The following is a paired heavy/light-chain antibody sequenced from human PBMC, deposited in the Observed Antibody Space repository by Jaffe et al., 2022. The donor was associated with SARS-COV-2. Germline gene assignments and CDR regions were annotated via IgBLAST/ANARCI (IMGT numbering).Light chain of an antibody. V-gene: IGKV3-20*01. CDR1: QSVSSSY. Sequence: EIVLTQSPGTLSLSPGERATLSCRASQSVSSSYLAWYQQKPGQAPRLLIYGASSRATGIPDRFSGSGSGTDFTLTISRLEPEDFAVYYCQQYGSSPPFTFGPGTKVDIK. CDR2: GAS. CDR3: QQYGSSPPFT. J-gene: IGKJ3*01.
Heavy chain of an antibody. Sequence: QVQLVESGGGVVQPGRSLRLSCAASGFTFSSYGMHWVRQAPGKGLEWVAVIWYDGSNKYYADSVKGRFTISRDNSKNTLYLQMNSLRAEDTAVYYCARDGSYGLGGLYYYYYYGMDVWGQGTTVTVSS. CDR2: IWYDGSNK. D-gene: IGHD5-18*01. J-gene: IGHJ6*02. V-gene: IGHV3-33*01. CDR3: ARDGSYGLGGLYYYYYYGMDV. CDR1: GFTFSSYG.